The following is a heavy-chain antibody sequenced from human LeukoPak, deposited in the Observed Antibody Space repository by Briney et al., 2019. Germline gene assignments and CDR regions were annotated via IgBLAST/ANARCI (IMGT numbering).Heavy chain of an antibody. CDR3: ARGEVIIMLRGVIGSNWLDL. CDR2: INGDKGNT. V-gene: IGHV1-3*01. J-gene: IGHJ5*02. Sequence: GASVKVSCKASGYIFTRYAMYWVRQAPGQRLEWMGWINGDKGNTKYSQKFQGRVTITRDTSASTAHMELSSLRSEDAAVYYCARGEVIIMLRGVIGSNWLDLWGQGTLVTVSS. CDR1: GYIFTRYA. D-gene: IGHD3-10*01.